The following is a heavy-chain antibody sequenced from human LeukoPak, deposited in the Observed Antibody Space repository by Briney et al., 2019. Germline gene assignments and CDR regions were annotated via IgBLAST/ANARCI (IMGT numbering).Heavy chain of an antibody. J-gene: IGHJ6*02. CDR2: RNPNSGRT. D-gene: IGHD6-13*01. CDR3: ARGPVSTHGMNV. CDR1: GYTFTNYD. V-gene: IGHV1-8*01. Sequence: ASVKVACKASGYTFTNYDINWVRQATGQGLEWMGWRNPNSGRTGFAQKFQGRLTMTADTSISTAYMELSSLTSDDAAVYYCARGPVSTHGMNVWGQGTTVTVSS.